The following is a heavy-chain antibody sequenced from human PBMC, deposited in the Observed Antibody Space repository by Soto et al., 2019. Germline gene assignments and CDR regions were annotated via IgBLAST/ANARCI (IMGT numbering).Heavy chain of an antibody. V-gene: IGHV5-51*03. Sequence: GQSLKISCRCSGYTFSNFWIAWVRHLPGKGLEWMGIIYPGDHETRYSPSFHGKVTISADKSINTAYLQWSSLEASESAFYYCARSPRSSPYFDYWGQGALVTVSS. CDR2: IYPGDHET. CDR1: GYTFSNFW. D-gene: IGHD6-13*01. CDR3: ARSPRSSPYFDY. J-gene: IGHJ4*02.